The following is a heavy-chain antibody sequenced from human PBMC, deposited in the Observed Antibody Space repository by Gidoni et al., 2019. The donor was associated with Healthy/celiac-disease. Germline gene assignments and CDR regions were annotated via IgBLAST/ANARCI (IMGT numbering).Heavy chain of an antibody. CDR3: ARRVGSSWSWDY. J-gene: IGHJ4*02. CDR1: GYTFTSYG. CDR2: ISGYNGNT. D-gene: IGHD6-13*01. Sequence: QVQLVQSGAEVKKPGASVKVSCKASGYTFTSYGITWVRQAPGQGLEWMGWISGYNGNTNYPQKFQGRVTMTTDTSTSTVYMELRSLRSDDTAVYYCARRVGSSWSWDYWGQGTLVTVSS. V-gene: IGHV1-18*04.